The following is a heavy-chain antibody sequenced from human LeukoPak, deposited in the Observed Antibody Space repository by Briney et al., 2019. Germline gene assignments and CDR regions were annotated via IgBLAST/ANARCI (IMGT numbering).Heavy chain of an antibody. V-gene: IGHV3-21*01. CDR1: GFTFSSYS. Sequence: GGSLRLSCAASGFTFSSYSMNWVRQAPGKGLEWVSSISSSSSYIYYADSVKGRFTISRDNAKNSLYLQMNSLRAEDTAVYYCARDRRWLQEYYFDYWGQGTLVTVSS. CDR2: ISSSSSYI. CDR3: ARDRRWLQEYYFDY. J-gene: IGHJ4*02. D-gene: IGHD5-24*01.